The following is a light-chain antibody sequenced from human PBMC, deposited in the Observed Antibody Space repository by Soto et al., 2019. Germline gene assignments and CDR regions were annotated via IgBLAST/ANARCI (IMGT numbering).Light chain of an antibody. CDR1: QSISSH. CDR3: QQYNYWWA. CDR2: GAS. J-gene: IGKJ1*01. V-gene: IGKV3-15*01. Sequence: EIVMTQCPATVSVSPGETATLSCRASQSISSHLAWYQQKPGQTPSLLIYGASTRATGIPARFSGSGSGTEFTLTISSLQSEDFAVYYCQQYNYWWAFGQGTKVEIK.